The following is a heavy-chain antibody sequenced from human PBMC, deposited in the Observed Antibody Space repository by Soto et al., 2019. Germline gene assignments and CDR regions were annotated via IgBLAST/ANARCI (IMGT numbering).Heavy chain of an antibody. CDR2: ISGSGDST. CDR3: AKRAWGTYYFDY. Sequence: EVQLLESGGGLVQPGGSLRLSCAASGFTFSSYAMSWVRQAPGKGLEWVSAISGSGDSTYYADSVKGRFTISRDNSKNTLYLQMNSLRAEDTAVYYRAKRAWGTYYFDYWGQGTLVTVSS. CDR1: GFTFSSYA. V-gene: IGHV3-23*01. D-gene: IGHD3-16*01. J-gene: IGHJ4*02.